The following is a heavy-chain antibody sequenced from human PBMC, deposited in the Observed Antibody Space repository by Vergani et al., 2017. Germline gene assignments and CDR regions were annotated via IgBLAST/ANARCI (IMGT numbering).Heavy chain of an antibody. J-gene: IGHJ5*02. D-gene: IGHD3-3*01. V-gene: IGHV3-73*02. CDR2: IRTKANRYAT. Sequence: EVQLVESGGGLGQPGGSLKLSCAASGFTFSASAMHWVRQASGKGLEWVGRIRTKANRYATAYAASVKGRFTISRDDSQNTAYLQMNSLKTEDTAVYYCSRGDFWSGHEFDPWGQGTLVTVSS. CDR1: GFTFSASA. CDR3: SRGDFWSGHEFDP.